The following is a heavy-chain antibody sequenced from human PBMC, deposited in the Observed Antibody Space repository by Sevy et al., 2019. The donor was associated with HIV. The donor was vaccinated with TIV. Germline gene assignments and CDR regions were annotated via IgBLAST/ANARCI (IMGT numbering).Heavy chain of an antibody. V-gene: IGHV1-2*02. Sequence: ASVKVSCKASGYTFTGYYMHWVRQAPGQGLEWMGWINANSGGTNYAQKFQGRVTMTRDTSISTAYMELSRLRSDDTAVYYCARAKGTVTTWGLTTNAFDIWGQGTMVTVSS. CDR3: ARAKGTVTTWGLTTNAFDI. D-gene: IGHD4-17*01. CDR1: GYTFTGYY. CDR2: INANSGGT. J-gene: IGHJ3*02.